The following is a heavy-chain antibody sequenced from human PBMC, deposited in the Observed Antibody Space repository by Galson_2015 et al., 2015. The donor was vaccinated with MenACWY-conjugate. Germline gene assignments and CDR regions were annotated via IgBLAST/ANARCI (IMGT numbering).Heavy chain of an antibody. J-gene: IGHJ4*02. CDR2: ISGSSSTI. CDR3: ARALNPHAK. Sequence: SLRLSCAASGFPFSSYSMNWVRQAPGKGLEWVSYISGSSSTIYYADSVKGRFTISRDNAKNSLYLQMNSLRAEDTAVYYCARALNPHAKWGQGTLVTVSS. CDR1: GFPFSSYS. V-gene: IGHV3-48*04.